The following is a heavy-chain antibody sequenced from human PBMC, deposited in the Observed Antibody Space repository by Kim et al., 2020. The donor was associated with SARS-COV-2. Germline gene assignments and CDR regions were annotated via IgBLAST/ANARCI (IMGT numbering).Heavy chain of an antibody. CDR1: GFSFSNYY. V-gene: IGHV3-11*01. J-gene: IGHJ4*02. CDR2: ISDNAKTI. Sequence: GGSLRLSCEASGFSFSNYYMSWLRQAPGKGPEWLAWISDNAKTITYADSVKGRFTISRDNARNSLFLQMNSLTGEDTAIYYCARDPGSFGGKGAYWGQGTLVTVSS. CDR3: ARDPGSFGGKGAY. D-gene: IGHD1-26*01.